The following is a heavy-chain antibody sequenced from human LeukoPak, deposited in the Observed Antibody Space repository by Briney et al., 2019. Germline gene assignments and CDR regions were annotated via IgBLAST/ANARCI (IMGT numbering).Heavy chain of an antibody. CDR1: GGSISSYY. V-gene: IGHV4-59*08. J-gene: IGHJ4*02. CDR3: ARLDYDILDY. D-gene: IGHD3-9*01. CDR2: IYYSGST. Sequence: PSETLSLTCTVSGGSISSYYWSWIRQPPGKGLEWIGYIYYSGSTNYNPSLKSRVTISVDTSKNQFSLKLSSVTAADTAVYYCARLDYDILDYWGQGTQVTVSS.